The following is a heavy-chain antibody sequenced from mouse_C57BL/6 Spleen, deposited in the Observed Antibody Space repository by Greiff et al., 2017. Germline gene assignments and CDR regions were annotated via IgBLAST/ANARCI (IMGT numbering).Heavy chain of an antibody. V-gene: IGHV1-80*01. Sequence: QVQLQQSGAELVKPGASVKISCKASGYAFSSYWMNWVKQRPGKGLEWIGQIYPGDGDTNYNGKFKGKATLTADKSSSTAYMQLSSLISEDSAVYFCAREYDYDAMDYWGQGTSVTVSS. CDR3: AREYDYDAMDY. CDR1: GYAFSSYW. CDR2: IYPGDGDT. D-gene: IGHD2-10*02. J-gene: IGHJ4*01.